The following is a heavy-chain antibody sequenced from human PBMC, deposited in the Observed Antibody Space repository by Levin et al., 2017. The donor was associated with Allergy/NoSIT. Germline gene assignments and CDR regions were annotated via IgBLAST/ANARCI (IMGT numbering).Heavy chain of an antibody. CDR1: GGSISSGGYS. J-gene: IGHJ4*02. D-gene: IGHD3-10*01. Sequence: SETLSLTCAVSGGSISSGGYSWSWIRQPPGKGLEWIGYIYHSGSTYYNPSLKNRVTISVDRSKNQFSLKLSSVTAADTAVFYCARQAHFGYYFDYWGQGTLVTVSS. V-gene: IGHV4-30-2*01. CDR3: ARQAHFGYYFDY. CDR2: IYHSGST.